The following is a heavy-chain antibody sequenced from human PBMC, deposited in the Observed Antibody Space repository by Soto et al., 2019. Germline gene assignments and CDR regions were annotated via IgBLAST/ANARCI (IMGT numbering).Heavy chain of an antibody. Sequence: GGSLRLSCAASGFTFSSYAMSWVRQAPGKGLEWVSAISGSGGSTYYADSVKGRFTISRDNSKNTLYLQMNSLRAEDTAVYYCAKDRAIFGVVIPNPFDDRGQGSLVTVSS. CDR2: ISGSGGST. D-gene: IGHD3-3*01. CDR3: AKDRAIFGVVIPNPFDD. J-gene: IGHJ4*02. CDR1: GFTFSSYA. V-gene: IGHV3-23*01.